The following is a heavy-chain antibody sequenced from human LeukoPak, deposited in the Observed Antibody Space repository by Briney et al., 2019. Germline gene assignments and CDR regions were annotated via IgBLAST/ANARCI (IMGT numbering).Heavy chain of an antibody. Sequence: SETLSLTCTVSGYSISSRYYWGWIRQPPGKGLEWIGSAHHSGSTYYNPSFKSRVAISIDTSKSQLSLKLSSVTAADTAVYYCARVTYCTAAGCYPYYGMDVWVQGTTVTVSS. CDR3: ARVTYCTAAGCYPYYGMDV. CDR1: GYSISSRYY. D-gene: IGHD2-8*02. CDR2: AHHSGST. V-gene: IGHV4-38-2*02. J-gene: IGHJ6*02.